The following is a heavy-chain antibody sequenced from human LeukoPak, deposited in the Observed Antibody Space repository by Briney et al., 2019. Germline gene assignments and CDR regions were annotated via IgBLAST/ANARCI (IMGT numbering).Heavy chain of an antibody. J-gene: IGHJ3*01. Sequence: GESLQIPCTGSGHIFTNYWIGWGRQMPAKGLEWMGIIYPGGSDTRYSPSFQGQVTISVDKSINTAYVQWSSLKSSDTAAYYCGRRGFCSGDGCHSNAFDLWGHGTMVIVSS. CDR1: GHIFTNYW. CDR3: GRRGFCSGDGCHSNAFDL. CDR2: IYPGGSDT. D-gene: IGHD2-15*01. V-gene: IGHV5-51*01.